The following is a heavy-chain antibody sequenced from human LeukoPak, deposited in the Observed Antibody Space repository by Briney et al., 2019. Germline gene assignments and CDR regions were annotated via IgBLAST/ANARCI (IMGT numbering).Heavy chain of an antibody. CDR1: GGSISSGGYY. Sequence: SETLSLTFTVSGGSISSGGYYWSWIRQPPGKGLEWIGYIYHSGSTYYNPPLKSRVTISVDRSKNQFSLKLSSVTAADTAVYYCARGLLWAYYFDYWGQGTLVTVSS. J-gene: IGHJ4*02. CDR3: ARGLLWAYYFDY. CDR2: IYHSGST. D-gene: IGHD3-10*01. V-gene: IGHV4-30-2*01.